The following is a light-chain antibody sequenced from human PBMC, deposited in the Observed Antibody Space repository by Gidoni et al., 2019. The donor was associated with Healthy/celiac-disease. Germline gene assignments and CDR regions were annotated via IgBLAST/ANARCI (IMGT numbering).Light chain of an antibody. CDR2: WAS. V-gene: IGKV4-1*01. Sequence: DIVVTQSPATLAVSLGERATINCKSSQSVLYSSNNKNYLTWYQQKPGHPPRLLNYWASARESGVPDRFRGSGSGANFTLTINSLQPEDVALYYCQQYYTTPHTFGGGTKVEVK. J-gene: IGKJ4*01. CDR3: QQYYTTPHT. CDR1: QSVLYSSNNKNY.